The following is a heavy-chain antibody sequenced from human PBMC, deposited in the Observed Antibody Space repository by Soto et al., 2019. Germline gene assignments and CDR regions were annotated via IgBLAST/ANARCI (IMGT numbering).Heavy chain of an antibody. Sequence: SETLSLTCAVSGGSISSGGYSWSWIRQPPGKGLEWIGYIYHSGSTYYNPSLKSRVTISVDRSKNQFSLKLSSVTAADTAVYYCARAGPYYDILTGPGSWFDPWGQGTLVTVSS. D-gene: IGHD3-9*01. CDR1: GGSISSGGYS. CDR3: ARAGPYYDILTGPGSWFDP. J-gene: IGHJ5*02. V-gene: IGHV4-30-2*01. CDR2: IYHSGST.